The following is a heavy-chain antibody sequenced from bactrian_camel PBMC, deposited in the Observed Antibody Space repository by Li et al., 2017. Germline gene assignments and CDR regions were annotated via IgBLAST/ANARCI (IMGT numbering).Heavy chain of an antibody. J-gene: IGHJ4*01. V-gene: IGHV3S67*01. D-gene: IGHD2*01. CDR3: AKGWDSSGDWSD. CDR1: GEPYSRYS. Sequence: VQLVESGGGSVQAGGSLRLSCARSGEPYSRYSMAWVRQAPGKEREGIAAVDSDGTTSYADSVKGRFTISEDNAKNTVYLQLDSLKTEDTGKYHCAKGWDSSGDWSDRGQGTQVTVS. CDR2: VDSDGTT.